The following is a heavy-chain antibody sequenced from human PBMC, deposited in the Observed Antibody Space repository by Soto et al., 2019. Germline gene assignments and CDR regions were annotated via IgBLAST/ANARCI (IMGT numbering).Heavy chain of an antibody. J-gene: IGHJ6*02. D-gene: IGHD3-10*01. CDR2: IWYDGSNK. V-gene: IGHV3-33*01. CDR3: ARGSYGLVF. CDR1: GITFPNYD. Sequence: QVQLVESGGGVVQPERSLRLSCAASGITFPNYDMNWVGQAPGKGLEWVAIIWYDGSNKYYADSVKGRFTISRDNSKNTLYLQMNSLRVEDTAVYYCARGSYGLVFWGQGTTVTVSS.